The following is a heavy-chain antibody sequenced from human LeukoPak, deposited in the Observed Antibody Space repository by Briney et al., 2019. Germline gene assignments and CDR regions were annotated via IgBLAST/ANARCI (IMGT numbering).Heavy chain of an antibody. CDR2: TSYDGSNK. J-gene: IGHJ1*01. CDR3: APGATTLYFQH. CDR1: GFTFSNYA. V-gene: IGHV3-30-3*01. Sequence: GGSLRLSCAASGFTFSNYALHWVRQAPGKGLEWVAVTSYDGSNKYYGDSVKGRFTISRDNSRNTLYLQMNSLRPEDTAAYYCAPGATTLYFQHWGQGTLVTVSS. D-gene: IGHD1-26*01.